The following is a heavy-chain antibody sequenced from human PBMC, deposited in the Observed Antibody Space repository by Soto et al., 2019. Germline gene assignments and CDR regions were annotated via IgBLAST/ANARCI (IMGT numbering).Heavy chain of an antibody. CDR1: GGSISSGDYY. Sequence: SETLSLTCTVSGGSISSGDYYWSWIRQPPGKGLEWIGYIYYSGSTYYNPSLRSRVTISVDTSKNQFSLKLSSVTAADTAVYYCARDLLYGMDVWGQGTTVTVSS. CDR3: ARDLLYGMDV. D-gene: IGHD2-15*01. CDR2: IYYSGST. J-gene: IGHJ6*02. V-gene: IGHV4-30-4*01.